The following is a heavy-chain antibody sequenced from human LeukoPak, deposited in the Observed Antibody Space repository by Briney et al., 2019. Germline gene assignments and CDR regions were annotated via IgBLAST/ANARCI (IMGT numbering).Heavy chain of an antibody. CDR2: ISYDGSNK. V-gene: IGHV3-30*18. CDR3: AKDRLLVSSGSYYYGYYYYGMDV. J-gene: IGHJ6*02. D-gene: IGHD1-26*01. Sequence: GGSLRLSCAASGFTFSNYYMSWIRQAPGRGPEWVAVISYDGSNKYYADSVKGRFTISRDNSKNTLYLQMNSLRAEDTAAYYCAKDRLLVSSGSYYYGYYYYGMDVWGQGTTVTVSS. CDR1: GFTFSNYY.